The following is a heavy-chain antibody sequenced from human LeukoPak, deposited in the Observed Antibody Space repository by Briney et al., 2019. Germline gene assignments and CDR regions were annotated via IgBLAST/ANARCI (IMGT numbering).Heavy chain of an antibody. D-gene: IGHD5-24*01. V-gene: IGHV1-2*02. CDR3: VRDPGWLQVDY. J-gene: IGHJ4*02. CDR2: IHPPSGDT. CDR1: GYTFTDYY. Sequence: GASVKVSCKASGYTFTDYYIHWVRQAPGQGLEWMGWIHPPSGDTNYAEKLQGRVTMTRDTSISTAYMELTRLTSDDAGVYYCVRDPGWLQVDYWGQGTLLTVSS.